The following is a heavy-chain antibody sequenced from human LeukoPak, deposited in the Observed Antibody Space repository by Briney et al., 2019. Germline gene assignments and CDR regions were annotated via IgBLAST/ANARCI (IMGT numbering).Heavy chain of an antibody. CDR1: GFTFSSYS. CDR3: SGHPSSGWSPFDP. V-gene: IGHV3-48*01. J-gene: IGHJ5*02. Sequence: GGSLRLSCTASGFTFSSYSMNWVRQAPGKGLEWVSYISSSSSTIYYADSVKGRFTISRDNAKNSLYLQMNSLRAEDTAVYYCSGHPSSGWSPFDPWGQGTLVTVSS. CDR2: ISSSSSTI. D-gene: IGHD6-19*01.